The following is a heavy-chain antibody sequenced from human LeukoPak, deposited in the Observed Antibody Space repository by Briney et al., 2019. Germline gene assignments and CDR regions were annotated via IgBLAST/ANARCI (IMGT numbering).Heavy chain of an antibody. Sequence: ASVKVSCKASGYTFTGYYMHWVRQAPGQGLEWMGWINPNSGGTNYAQKFQGRVTMTRDTSISTAYMELSRLRSDDTAVHYCASPLRDYDILTGYYHDAFDIWGQGTMVTVSS. J-gene: IGHJ3*02. CDR2: INPNSGGT. CDR3: ASPLRDYDILTGYYHDAFDI. V-gene: IGHV1-2*02. CDR1: GYTFTGYY. D-gene: IGHD3-9*01.